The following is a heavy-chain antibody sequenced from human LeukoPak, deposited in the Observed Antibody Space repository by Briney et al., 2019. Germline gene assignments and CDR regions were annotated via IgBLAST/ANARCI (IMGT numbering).Heavy chain of an antibody. D-gene: IGHD3-10*01. CDR2: ISSSSSYT. J-gene: IGHJ5*02. CDR1: GFTFSDYY. CDR3: ARDPSRDYQSFLDP. Sequence: PGGSLRLSCAAFGFTFSDYYMSWFRKAPGKGLEGVSYISSSSSYTNYADSAKGRFTISRDNAKNSLYLQMNSLRAEDTAVYYCARDPSRDYQSFLDPWGQGTLVTVSS. V-gene: IGHV3-11*05.